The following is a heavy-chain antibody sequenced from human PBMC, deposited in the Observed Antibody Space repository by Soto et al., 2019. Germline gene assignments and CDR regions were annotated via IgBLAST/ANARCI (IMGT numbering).Heavy chain of an antibody. CDR2: IRGSGGST. J-gene: IGHJ6*02. V-gene: IGHV3-23*01. D-gene: IGHD4-17*01. Sequence: EVQLLESGGGWVQPGGFLRLSCAASGFTFRNYAMRWVRQAPGKVLEWVSTIRGSGGSTYYGVSGKGRFNISRDNSQNTLYLQMNGLRAEDTAVYYCAKTTVIVGYYFGMDVWGQGTTVTGSS. CDR3: AKTTVIVGYYFGMDV. CDR1: GFTFRNYA.